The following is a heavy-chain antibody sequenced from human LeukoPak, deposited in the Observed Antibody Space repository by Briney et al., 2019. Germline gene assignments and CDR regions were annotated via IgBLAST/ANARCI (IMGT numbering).Heavy chain of an antibody. V-gene: IGHV3-48*04. D-gene: IGHD6-19*01. J-gene: IGHJ4*02. CDR2: ISSSGSTI. CDR3: ARDRWTVAGRGAPDY. CDR1: GFTFSSYS. Sequence: GGSLRLSCAASGFTFSSYSMNWIRQAPGKGLEWVSYISSSGSTIYYADSVKGRFTISRDNAKNSLYLQMNSLRAEDTAVYYCARDRWTVAGRGAPDYWGQGTLVTVSS.